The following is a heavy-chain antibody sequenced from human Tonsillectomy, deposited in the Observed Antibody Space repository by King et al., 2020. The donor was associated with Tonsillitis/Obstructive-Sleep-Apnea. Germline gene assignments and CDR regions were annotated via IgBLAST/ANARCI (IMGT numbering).Heavy chain of an antibody. J-gene: IGHJ6*03. CDR3: ARTDEVHLYYYYYMDV. CDR1: SGSINSYS. Sequence: VQLQESGPGLVKPSETLSLTCTVSSGSINSYSWSWIRQPPGKGLEWIGYIYYSGSTNYNPSLKSRVTISVDTSKNHFSLKLSSVTAADTAVYYCARTDEVHLYYYYYMDVWGKGTTVTVSS. CDR2: IYYSGST. V-gene: IGHV4-59*08. D-gene: IGHD1-1*01.